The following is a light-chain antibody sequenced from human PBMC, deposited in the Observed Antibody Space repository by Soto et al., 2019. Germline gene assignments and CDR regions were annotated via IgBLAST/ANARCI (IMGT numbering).Light chain of an antibody. CDR2: EDN. V-gene: IGLV6-57*03. J-gene: IGLJ2*01. CDR1: SGSIASNY. CDR3: QSYDSSNVV. Sequence: NFMLTQPHSVSESPGKTVTISCTRSSGSIASNYVQWYQQRPGSAPTTVIYEDNQRPPGVPDRFSGSIDSSSNSASLTISGLKTEDEADYSCQSYDSSNVVFGGGTKLTVL.